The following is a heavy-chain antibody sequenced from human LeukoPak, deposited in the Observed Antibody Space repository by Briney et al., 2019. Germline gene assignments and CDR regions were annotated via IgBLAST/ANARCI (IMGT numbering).Heavy chain of an antibody. CDR3: ARVGSSGWYLGFDY. Sequence: GGSLRLSCAASGFTVNYSYMSWVRQAPGMGLEWVSAFYSGGTTYYADSVKGRFTISRDNSKNTLYLQMNSLRAEDTAVYYCARVGSSGWYLGFDYWGQGTLVTVSS. D-gene: IGHD6-19*01. CDR2: FYSGGTT. CDR1: GFTVNYSY. V-gene: IGHV3-66*01. J-gene: IGHJ4*02.